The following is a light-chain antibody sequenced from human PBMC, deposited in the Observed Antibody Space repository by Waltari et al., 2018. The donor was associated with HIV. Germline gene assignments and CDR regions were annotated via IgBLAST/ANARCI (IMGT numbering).Light chain of an antibody. CDR2: DAS. Sequence: VMTQSPGTLSVSPGERATLSCRASQSVSNNLAWYQQNPGEAPRLLIYDASDRATGVPARFSGSGSGTEFTLTISSLQSEDFAVYFCQQYKDWPPWTFGQGTKVEMK. CDR1: QSVSNN. J-gene: IGKJ1*01. V-gene: IGKV3-15*01. CDR3: QQYKDWPPWT.